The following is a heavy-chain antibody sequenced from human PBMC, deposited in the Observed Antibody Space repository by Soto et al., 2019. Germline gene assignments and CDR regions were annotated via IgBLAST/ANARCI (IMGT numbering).Heavy chain of an antibody. J-gene: IGHJ5*02. CDR3: ARVHQGEWFDP. Sequence: ASAKACSKASRYTFTSYGLSWLRQYPGQGLEWMGWISAYNGNTNYAQKLQGRVTMTTDTSTSTAYMELRSLRSDDTAVYYCARVHQGEWFDPWGQGTLVTVSS. D-gene: IGHD1-26*01. CDR2: ISAYNGNT. V-gene: IGHV1-18*01. CDR1: RYTFTSYG.